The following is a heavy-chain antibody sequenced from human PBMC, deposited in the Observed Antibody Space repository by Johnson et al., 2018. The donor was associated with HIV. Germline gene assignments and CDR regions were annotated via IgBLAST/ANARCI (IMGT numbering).Heavy chain of an antibody. CDR2: ISYDGSNK. D-gene: IGHD1-14*01. CDR3: ARDQGGNHNAFDI. Sequence: QVQLVESGGGLVQPGGSLRLSCAASGFTFSDYYMSWIRQAPGKGLEWVAVISYDGSNKYYADSVKGRFTISRDNSKNTLYLKMNSLRAEDTAVYYCARDQGGNHNAFDIWGQGTMVTVSS. V-gene: IGHV3-30*03. CDR1: GFTFSDYY. J-gene: IGHJ3*02.